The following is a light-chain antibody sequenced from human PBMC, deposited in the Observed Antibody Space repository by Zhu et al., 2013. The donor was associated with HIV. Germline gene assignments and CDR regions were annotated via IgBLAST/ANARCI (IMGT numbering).Light chain of an antibody. CDR3: QQYNGYSIT. Sequence: EIVLTQSPVTLSLSPGERATLSCRASQSVANSLAWYQQKPGQAPRLVIYRASSRATGIPDRFSGSASGTEFTLTISSLQPDDFATYYCQQYNGYSITFGQGTRLE. CDR2: RAS. J-gene: IGKJ5*01. V-gene: IGKV3D-15*01. CDR1: QSVANS.